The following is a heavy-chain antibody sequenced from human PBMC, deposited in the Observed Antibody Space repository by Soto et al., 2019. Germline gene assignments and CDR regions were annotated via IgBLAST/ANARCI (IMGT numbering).Heavy chain of an antibody. CDR3: ARRGSSSWYGY. CDR1: GGSISSSSYY. D-gene: IGHD6-13*01. Sequence: QLQLQESGPGLVKPSETLSLTCTVSGGSISSSSYYWGWIRQPPGKGLEWIGSIYYSGSTYYNPLLKRQVTISVDTSKNQFSLKLSSVTAADTAVNYCARRGSSSWYGYWGQGTLVTVSS. J-gene: IGHJ4*02. V-gene: IGHV4-39*01. CDR2: IYYSGST.